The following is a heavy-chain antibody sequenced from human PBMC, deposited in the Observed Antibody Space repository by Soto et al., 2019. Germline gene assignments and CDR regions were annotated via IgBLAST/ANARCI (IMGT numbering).Heavy chain of an antibody. CDR2: SNYSGPT. J-gene: IGHJ6*02. CDR1: GGAINSTVYY. D-gene: IGHD6-13*01. V-gene: IGHV4-39*01. CDR3: ARHGAYSTSVYYYYGMDV. Sequence: SETLSLTCTVSGGAINSTVYYWGWIRQPPGKGLEWIGSSNYSGPTYYSPSLQSRVTISLDTAKNHFSLNLRSVTAADTAVYYCARHGAYSTSVYYYYGMDVWGQGTTVTVSS.